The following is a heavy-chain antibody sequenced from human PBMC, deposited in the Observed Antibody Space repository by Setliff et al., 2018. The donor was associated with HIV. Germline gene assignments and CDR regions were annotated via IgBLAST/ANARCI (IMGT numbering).Heavy chain of an antibody. V-gene: IGHV3-30*02. CDR3: AKDLGRVDWFDP. D-gene: IGHD1-26*01. CDR2: IRYDGSNK. CDR1: GFIFSSYG. Sequence: GGSLRLSCAASGFIFSSYGMHWVRQAPGKGLEWVAFIRYDGSNKYYADSVKGRFTISRDNSKNTLYLQLNSLRAEDTAVYYCAKDLGRVDWFDPWGQGTLVTVSS. J-gene: IGHJ5*02.